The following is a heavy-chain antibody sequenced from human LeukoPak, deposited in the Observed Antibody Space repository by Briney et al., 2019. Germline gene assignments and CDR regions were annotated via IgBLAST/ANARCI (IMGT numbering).Heavy chain of an antibody. CDR2: INPNSGGT. Sequence: GASVKVSCKASGYTFTGYYMHWVRQAPGQGLEWMGWINPNSGGTNYAQKFQGRVTMTRDTSISTAYMELSRLRSDDTAVYYCARDTPDRYPGGYDGWGQGTLVTVSS. D-gene: IGHD5-12*01. CDR3: ARDTPDRYPGGYDG. CDR1: GYTFTGYY. V-gene: IGHV1-2*02. J-gene: IGHJ4*02.